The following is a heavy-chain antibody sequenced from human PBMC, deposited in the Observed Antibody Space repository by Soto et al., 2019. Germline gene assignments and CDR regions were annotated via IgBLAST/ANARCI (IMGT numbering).Heavy chain of an antibody. Sequence: PSETLSLTCTVSGGSITSSSYYWGWIRQPPGKGLEWIGGIYYSGRSYYNTSLKSRVTMSVDTSKKQFSLTLNSVTAADAAVYYCARQRTTVVTQAYFDHWGQGNLFTVSS. J-gene: IGHJ4*02. CDR3: ARQRTTVVTQAYFDH. CDR1: GGSITSSSYY. D-gene: IGHD4-17*01. V-gene: IGHV4-39*01. CDR2: IYYSGRS.